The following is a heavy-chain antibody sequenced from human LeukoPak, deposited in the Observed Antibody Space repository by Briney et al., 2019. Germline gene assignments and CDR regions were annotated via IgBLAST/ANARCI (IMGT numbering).Heavy chain of an antibody. CDR3: AREISATYCGGDCYRAFQH. CDR1: RYTLHHYY. D-gene: IGHD2-21*02. Sequence: SVKVPYQACRYTLHHYYMHWVLQAAGHGLEWMGWINPNSGGTNYAQKFQGRVTMTRDTSISTAYMELSRLRSDDTAVYYCAREISATYCGGDCYRAFQHWGQGTLVTVSS. V-gene: IGHV1-2*02. CDR2: INPNSGGT. J-gene: IGHJ1*01.